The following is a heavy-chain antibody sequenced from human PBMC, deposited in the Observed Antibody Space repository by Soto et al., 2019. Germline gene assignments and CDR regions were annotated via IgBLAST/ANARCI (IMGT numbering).Heavy chain of an antibody. D-gene: IGHD6-13*01. CDR1: GFAFSSYS. Sequence: EVQLVESGGGLVQPGGSLRLSCAASGFAFSSYSMNWVRQAPGKGLEWVSYISSSSSTIYYADSVKGRFTISRDNAKNSLYLQMNSLRAEDTAVYYCARHPERIAKIGCCAPWGQGTLVNVSS. CDR3: ARHPERIAKIGCCAP. CDR2: ISSSSSTI. V-gene: IGHV3-48*01. J-gene: IGHJ5*02.